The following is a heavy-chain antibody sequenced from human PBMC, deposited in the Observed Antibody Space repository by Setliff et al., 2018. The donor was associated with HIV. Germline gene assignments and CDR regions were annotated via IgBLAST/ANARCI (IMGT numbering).Heavy chain of an antibody. D-gene: IGHD3-10*01. CDR3: ARPTNIDTLYYGSQSFYMYYYGMDV. J-gene: IGHJ6*02. CDR2: ISSSSSTI. CDR1: GFTFSNYC. V-gene: IGHV3-48*01. Sequence: PGGSLRLSCTVSGFTFSNYCMNWVRQAPGKGLEWVSYISSSSSTIYYADSVKGRFTISRDNAKNSLYLQMNSLRAEDTAVYYCARPTNIDTLYYGSQSFYMYYYGMDVWGQGTTVTVSS.